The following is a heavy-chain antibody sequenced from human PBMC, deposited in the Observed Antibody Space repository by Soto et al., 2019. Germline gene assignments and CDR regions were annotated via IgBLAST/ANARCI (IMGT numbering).Heavy chain of an antibody. J-gene: IGHJ6*02. D-gene: IGHD3-22*01. Sequence: SETLSLTCAVYGVSFSGYYWSWIRQPPGKGLEWIGEINHSGSTNYNPSLKSRVTISVDTSKNQFSLKLSSVTAADTAVYYCARGTYYYDSSGYTDYGMDVWGQGTTVTVSS. CDR1: GVSFSGYY. CDR2: INHSGST. V-gene: IGHV4-34*01. CDR3: ARGTYYYDSSGYTDYGMDV.